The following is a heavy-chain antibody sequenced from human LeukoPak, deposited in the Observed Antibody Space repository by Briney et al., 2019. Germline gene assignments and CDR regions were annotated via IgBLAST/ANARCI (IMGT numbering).Heavy chain of an antibody. CDR3: ARHATVTSFTFAH. CDR1: GGSFSGYY. D-gene: IGHD4-17*01. Sequence: SETLSLTCAVYGGSFSGYYWSWIRQPPGKGLEWIGEINHSGSTNYNPSLKSRVTISVDTSMNQFSLELNSVTAADTAVYYCARHATVTSFTFAHWGQGTLVTVSS. CDR2: INHSGST. J-gene: IGHJ4*02. V-gene: IGHV4-34*01.